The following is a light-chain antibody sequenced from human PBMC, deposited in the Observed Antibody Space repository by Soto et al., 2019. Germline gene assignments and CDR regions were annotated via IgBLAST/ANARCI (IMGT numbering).Light chain of an antibody. CDR3: SSYTTSTFYV. J-gene: IGLJ1*01. V-gene: IGLV2-14*01. CDR1: SSDVGSYSF. Sequence: QSVLAQPASVSGSPGQSITISCTGTSSDVGSYSFVSWYQHHPGKAPKLIISDVSNRPSGVSNRFSGSKSGNTASLTISGLQAEDEADYYCSSYTTSTFYVFGTGTKVTVL. CDR2: DVS.